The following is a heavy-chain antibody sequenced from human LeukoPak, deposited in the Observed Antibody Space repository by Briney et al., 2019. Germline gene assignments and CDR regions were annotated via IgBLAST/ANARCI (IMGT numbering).Heavy chain of an antibody. D-gene: IGHD3-22*01. V-gene: IGHV3-30*04. CDR2: ISYDGSNI. CDR3: ANFDDSSGYLDY. J-gene: IGHJ4*02. Sequence: PGGSLRLSCAASGFTFSSFAFHWVRQAPGKGLEWVALISYDGSNIYYADSVEGRFTISRDNSKNTLYLQMNSLRAEDTAVYYCANFDDSSGYLDYWGQGTLVTVSS. CDR1: GFTFSSFA.